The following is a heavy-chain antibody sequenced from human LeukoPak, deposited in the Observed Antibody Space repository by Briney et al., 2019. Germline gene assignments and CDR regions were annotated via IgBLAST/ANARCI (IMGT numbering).Heavy chain of an antibody. Sequence: GGSLRLSCAASGFTFSSYDMHWVRQATGKGLEWVSAIGTAGDTYYPGSVKGRFTISRENAKNSLYLQMNSLRAGDTAVYYCARAGAKWEPLDYWGQGTLVTVSS. V-gene: IGHV3-13*01. CDR1: GFTFSSYD. D-gene: IGHD1-26*01. CDR2: IGTAGDT. CDR3: ARAGAKWEPLDY. J-gene: IGHJ4*02.